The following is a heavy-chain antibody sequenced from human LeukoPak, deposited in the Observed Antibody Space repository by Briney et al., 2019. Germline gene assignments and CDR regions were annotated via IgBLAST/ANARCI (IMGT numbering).Heavy chain of an antibody. CDR1: GGSISNYY. V-gene: IGHV4-59*01. CDR2: IYYSGNT. CDR3: ARRRPNLSYRYSSSWYYARQRGSFDY. J-gene: IGHJ4*02. Sequence: SETLSLTCTVSGGSISNYYWSWIRQPPGKGLEWIGYIYYSGNTNYNPSLKSRVTISVDTSKNQFSLKLASVTAADTAVYYCARRRPNLSYRYSSSWYYARQRGSFDYWGQGTLVTVSS. D-gene: IGHD6-13*01.